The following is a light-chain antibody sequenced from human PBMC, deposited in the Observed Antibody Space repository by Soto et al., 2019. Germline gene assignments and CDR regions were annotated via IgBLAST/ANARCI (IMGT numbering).Light chain of an antibody. J-gene: IGKJ5*01. V-gene: IGKV3-11*01. Sequence: EIVLTQSPATLSLSPGDIATLSCRASQSVSSYLAWYQQKPGQAPRILIYDASNRATGIPARFSGSGSGTDFTLTISSLEPEDVAVYYCQQRSNWPITLGQGTRLEIK. CDR3: QQRSNWPIT. CDR1: QSVSSY. CDR2: DAS.